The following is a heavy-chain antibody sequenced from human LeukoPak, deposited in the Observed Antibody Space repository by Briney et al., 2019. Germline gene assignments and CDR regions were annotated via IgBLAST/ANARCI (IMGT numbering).Heavy chain of an antibody. CDR2: INSDGSTT. Sequence: GGSLRLSCAASGFSFSSSWMHWVRQAPGTGLVWVSRINSDGSTTNYADSVKGRFTISRDNAMSTLYLQMNSLRAEDTAVYYCARDFGPYRMDVWGQGTTVTVSS. CDR1: GFSFSSSW. D-gene: IGHD3-16*01. V-gene: IGHV3-74*01. CDR3: ARDFGPYRMDV. J-gene: IGHJ6*02.